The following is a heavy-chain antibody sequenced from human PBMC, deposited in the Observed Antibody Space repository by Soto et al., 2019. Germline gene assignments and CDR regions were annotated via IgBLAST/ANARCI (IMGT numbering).Heavy chain of an antibody. V-gene: IGHV4-31*03. J-gene: IGHJ1*01. Sequence: SETLSLTCTFSGGSISSGGYYWSWIRQHPGKGLEWIGYIYYSGSTYYNPSLKSRVTISVDTSKNQFSLKLSSVTAADTAVYYCARDQSGGEYFQHWGQGTLVTVS. CDR1: GGSISSGGYY. CDR2: IYYSGST. CDR3: ARDQSGGEYFQH. D-gene: IGHD2-15*01.